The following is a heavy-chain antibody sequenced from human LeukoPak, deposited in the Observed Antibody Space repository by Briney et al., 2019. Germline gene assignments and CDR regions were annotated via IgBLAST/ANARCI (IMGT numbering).Heavy chain of an antibody. J-gene: IGHJ6*03. Sequence: SQTLSLTCAISGDSVSSNSAAWNWIRQSPSRGLEWLGRTYYRSKWYNDYAVSVKSRITINPDTSKNQFSLQLNSVTPEDTAVYYCARGQYSSSWPNFYYYYYYMDVWGKGTTVTVSS. V-gene: IGHV6-1*01. CDR3: ARGQYSSSWPNFYYYYYYMDV. CDR2: TYYRSKWYN. D-gene: IGHD6-13*01. CDR1: GDSVSSNSAA.